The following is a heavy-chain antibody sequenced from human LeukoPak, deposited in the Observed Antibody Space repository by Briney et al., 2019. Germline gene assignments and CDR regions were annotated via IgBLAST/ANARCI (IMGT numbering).Heavy chain of an antibody. V-gene: IGHV1-8*01. J-gene: IGHJ5*02. CDR1: GYSFTSYD. CDR2: LNPNSGNT. Sequence: ASVKVSCKASGYSFTSYDINWVRQATGQGLEWMGWLNPNSGNTGYAQKFQDRVTITRNTSINTAYMELSSLRSEDTAVYYCARMTVSGRDNWFDPWGQGTLVTVSP. D-gene: IGHD6-19*01. CDR3: ARMTVSGRDNWFDP.